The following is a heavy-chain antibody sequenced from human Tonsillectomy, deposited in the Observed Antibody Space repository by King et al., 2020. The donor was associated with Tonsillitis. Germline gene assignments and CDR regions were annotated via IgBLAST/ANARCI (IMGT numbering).Heavy chain of an antibody. Sequence: QLVQSGGGLVQPGGSLRLSCAASGFTFSSYWMSWVRQAPGKGLEWVANIKQDGVEKYYVDSVKGRFTISRDNAKNSLYLQMNSLRAEDTAVYYCARENYDFWSGYSYYYYMDVWGKGTTVTVSS. CDR2: IKQDGVEK. J-gene: IGHJ6*03. V-gene: IGHV3-7*03. CDR3: ARENYDFWSGYSYYYYMDV. CDR1: GFTFSSYW. D-gene: IGHD3-3*01.